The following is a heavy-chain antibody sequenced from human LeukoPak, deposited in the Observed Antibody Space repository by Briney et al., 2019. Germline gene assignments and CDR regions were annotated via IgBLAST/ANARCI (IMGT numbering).Heavy chain of an antibody. CDR2: IRYDGSNK. CDR3: AKDLIAAAGRGPYYMDV. CDR1: GFTFSSYG. J-gene: IGHJ6*03. Sequence: GGSLRLSCAASGFTFSSYGMHWVRQAPGKGLEWVAFIRYDGSNKYYADSVKGRFTISRDNSKNTLYLQMNSLRAEDTAVYYCAKDLIAAAGRGPYYMDVWGKGTTVTISS. V-gene: IGHV3-30*02. D-gene: IGHD6-13*01.